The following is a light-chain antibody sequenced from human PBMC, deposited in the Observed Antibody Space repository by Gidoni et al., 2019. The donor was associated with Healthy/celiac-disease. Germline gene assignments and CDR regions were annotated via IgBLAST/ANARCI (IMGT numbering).Light chain of an antibody. Sequence: EIVLTQSPATLSLSPGERATLSCRASQSVSSYLAWYQQKPGQAPRLLIYDASNRATGIPARFSGSGSGTDFTLTISSLEPEDFAVDYCQQRSNWPPVPWTFGQGTKVEIK. CDR1: QSVSSY. V-gene: IGKV3-11*01. J-gene: IGKJ1*01. CDR3: QQRSNWPPVPWT. CDR2: DAS.